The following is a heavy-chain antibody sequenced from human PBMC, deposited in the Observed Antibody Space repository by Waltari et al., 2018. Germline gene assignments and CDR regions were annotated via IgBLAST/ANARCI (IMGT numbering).Heavy chain of an antibody. Sequence: QVQLVQSGAEVTKPGASVKVSCTASGYTFTGSYMHWVRQAPGQGLEWLGRINPNSGGTNYAQKFQGRVTMTRDTSISTAYMELSRLRSDDTALYYCARLGDSRTQSYDYWGQGTLVTVSS. V-gene: IGHV1-2*06. J-gene: IGHJ4*02. CDR2: INPNSGGT. CDR1: GYTFTGSY. D-gene: IGHD2-21*02. CDR3: ARLGDSRTQSYDY.